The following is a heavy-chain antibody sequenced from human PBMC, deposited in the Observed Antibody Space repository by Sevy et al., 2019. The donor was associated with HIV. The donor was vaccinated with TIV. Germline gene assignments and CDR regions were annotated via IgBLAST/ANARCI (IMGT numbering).Heavy chain of an antibody. Sequence: GGSLRLSCAVSGFTFDDYAMHWVRQAPGKGLEWVSLISWDGGSTYYADSVKGRFTISRDNSKNSLYLQMNSLRAEDTALYYCAKPYCIAVAGDYYYSGMDVWGQGTTVTVSS. CDR2: ISWDGGST. J-gene: IGHJ6*02. D-gene: IGHD6-13*01. CDR1: GFTFDDYA. V-gene: IGHV3-43D*03. CDR3: AKPYCIAVAGDYYYSGMDV.